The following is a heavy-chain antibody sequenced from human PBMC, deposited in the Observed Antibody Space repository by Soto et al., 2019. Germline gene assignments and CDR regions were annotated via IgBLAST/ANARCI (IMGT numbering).Heavy chain of an antibody. CDR2: ISYDGSNK. CDR1: GFTFSSYA. Sequence: QVQLVESGGGVVQPGRSLRLSCAASGFTFSSYAMHWVRQAPGKGLEWVAVISYDGSNKYYADSVKGRFTISRDNSKNTLYLQMNSLRAEDTAVYYCARDYYDSSGYWAGLFDYWGQGTLVTVSS. V-gene: IGHV3-30-3*01. D-gene: IGHD3-22*01. J-gene: IGHJ4*02. CDR3: ARDYYDSSGYWAGLFDY.